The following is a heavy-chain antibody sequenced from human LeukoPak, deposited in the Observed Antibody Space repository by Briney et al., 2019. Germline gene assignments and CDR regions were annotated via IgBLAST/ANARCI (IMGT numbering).Heavy chain of an antibody. V-gene: IGHV1-2*02. D-gene: IGHD4-23*01. CDR1: GFTFTGYY. Sequence: ASVKVSCKASGFTFTGYYMHWVRQAPGQGPEWMGWINPNNGITNYAQKFQGRVTMTRDTSISTAYMELSSLRSDDTAVYYCARDGLHRKNGYGGWFDPWGQGTLVTVSS. CDR2: INPNNGIT. J-gene: IGHJ5*02. CDR3: ARDGLHRKNGYGGWFDP.